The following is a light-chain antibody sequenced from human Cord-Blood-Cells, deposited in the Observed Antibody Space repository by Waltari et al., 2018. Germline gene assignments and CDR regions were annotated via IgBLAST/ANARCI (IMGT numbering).Light chain of an antibody. CDR3: QQRSNWPLT. J-gene: IGKJ4*01. CDR2: DAS. CDR1: QSVSSY. V-gene: IGKV3-11*01. Sequence: EIVLTQSPATLSLSPAERPTLSCRASQSVSSYLAWYQQKPGQAPRLLIYDASNRATGIPARFSGSGSGTDFTLTISSLEPEDFAVYYCQQRSNWPLTFGGGTKVEIK.